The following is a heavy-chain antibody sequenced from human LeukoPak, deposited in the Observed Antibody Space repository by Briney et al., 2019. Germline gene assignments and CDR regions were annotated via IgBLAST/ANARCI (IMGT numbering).Heavy chain of an antibody. Sequence: GGSLRLSCAASGFTFSSYSMNWVRQAPGKGLEWVSSISSSSSYIYYADSVKGRLTISRDNAKNSLYPQMNSLRAEDTAVYYCARVQTTVVTRDAFDIWGQGTMVTVSS. V-gene: IGHV3-21*01. CDR3: ARVQTTVVTRDAFDI. CDR2: ISSSSSYI. CDR1: GFTFSSYS. D-gene: IGHD4-23*01. J-gene: IGHJ3*02.